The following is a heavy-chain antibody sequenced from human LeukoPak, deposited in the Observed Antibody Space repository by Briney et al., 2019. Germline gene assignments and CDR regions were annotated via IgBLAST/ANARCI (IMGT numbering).Heavy chain of an antibody. J-gene: IGHJ3*02. V-gene: IGHV1-69*13. CDR1: GGTFSNYA. CDR2: IIPLLGTR. CDR3: ARDSVGDIIIHGIDI. Sequence: SVKVSCKASGGTFSNYAISWVRQAPGQGLEWMGGIIPLLGTRNYAQKFQDRVTITADESTNTAYMELSSLRSEDTAVYYCARDSVGDIIIHGIDIWGQGTMVTVPS. D-gene: IGHD3-3*01.